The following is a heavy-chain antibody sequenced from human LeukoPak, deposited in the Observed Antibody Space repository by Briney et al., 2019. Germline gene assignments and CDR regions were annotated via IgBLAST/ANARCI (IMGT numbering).Heavy chain of an antibody. CDR2: INPSGGST. J-gene: IGHJ6*03. CDR1: GGTFSSYA. CDR3: ARAAVAGPPHYYYYYYMDV. D-gene: IGHD6-19*01. Sequence: ASVKVPCKASGGTFSSYAISWVRQAPGQGLEWMGIINPSGGSTSYAQKFQGRVTMTRDTSTSTVYMELSSLRSEDTAVYYCARAAVAGPPHYYYYYYMDVWGKGTTVTVSS. V-gene: IGHV1-46*01.